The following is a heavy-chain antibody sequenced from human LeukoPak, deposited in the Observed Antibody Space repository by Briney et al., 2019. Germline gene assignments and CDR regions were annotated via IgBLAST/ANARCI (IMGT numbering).Heavy chain of an antibody. V-gene: IGHV3-30*03. CDR2: ISYDGSNK. J-gene: IGHJ4*02. D-gene: IGHD3-10*01. Sequence: GGSLRLSCAASGFTFSSYGMHWVRQAPGKGLEWVAVISYDGSNKYYADSVKGRFTISRDNSRSTLYLQMNSLRPEDTAIYYCAREGYYGSGSPPSLYFDYWGQGTLVTVSS. CDR3: AREGYYGSGSPPSLYFDY. CDR1: GFTFSSYG.